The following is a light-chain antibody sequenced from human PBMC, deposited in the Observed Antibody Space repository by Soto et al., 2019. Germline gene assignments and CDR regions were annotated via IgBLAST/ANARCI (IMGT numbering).Light chain of an antibody. V-gene: IGLV1-44*01. J-gene: IGLJ2*01. CDR1: SSNIGSYT. Sequence: QSVLTQPPSASGTPGQRVTISCSGSSSNIGSYTINWYQQLPGTAPKLLIYSNNQRPSGVPDRFSGSKSGTSASLAISGLQSEDEADYYWAAWDDSLNGVVFGGGTKVTVL. CDR2: SNN. CDR3: AAWDDSLNGVV.